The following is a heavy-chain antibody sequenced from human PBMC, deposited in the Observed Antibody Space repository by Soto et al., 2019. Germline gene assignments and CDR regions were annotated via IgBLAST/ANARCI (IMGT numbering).Heavy chain of an antibody. CDR1: GGSISSYD. D-gene: IGHD2-2*03. J-gene: IGHJ4*02. CDR2: IYYSGST. Sequence: SETLSLTCTVSGGSISSYDWSWIRQPPGKGLEWIGYIYYSGSTNYNPSLKSRVTISVDTSKNQFSLKLSSVTAADTAVYYCASGYCSSTSCYEFDYWGQGTLVTVSS. CDR3: ASGYCSSTSCYEFDY. V-gene: IGHV4-59*01.